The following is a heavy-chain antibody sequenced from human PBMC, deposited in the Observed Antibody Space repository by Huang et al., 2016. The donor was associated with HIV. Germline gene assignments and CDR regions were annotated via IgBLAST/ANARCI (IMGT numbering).Heavy chain of an antibody. J-gene: IGHJ4*02. CDR2: FDPEIGET. CDR1: EYTLTELS. Sequence: QVQLVQSRAEVKKPGASVKVSCKVSEYTLTELSIHLVRQPPGKGLAWMGGFDPEIGETSYAQKFQGRVTMTEDTSTETAFMELSGLRPEDTAVYYCATGFDVFFDFWGQGTLVTVSS. V-gene: IGHV1-24*01. CDR3: ATGFDVFFDF. D-gene: IGHD3-9*01.